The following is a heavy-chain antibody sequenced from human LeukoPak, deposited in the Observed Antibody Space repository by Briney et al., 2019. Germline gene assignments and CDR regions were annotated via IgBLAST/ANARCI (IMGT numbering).Heavy chain of an antibody. CDR2: IIPIFGTA. V-gene: IGHV1-69*05. J-gene: IGHJ5*02. D-gene: IGHD4-17*01. CDR1: GGTFSSYA. CDR3: AREGGYGDYES. Sequence: ASVKVACKASGGTFSSYAISWVRQAPGQGLGWMGGIIPIFGTANYAQKFQGRVTITTAESTSTAYMELSSLRSEDTAVYYCAREGGYGDYESWGQGTLVTVSS.